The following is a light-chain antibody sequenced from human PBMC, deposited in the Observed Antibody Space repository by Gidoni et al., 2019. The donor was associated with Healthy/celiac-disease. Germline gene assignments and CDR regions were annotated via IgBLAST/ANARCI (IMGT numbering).Light chain of an antibody. CDR2: GNN. J-gene: IGLJ2*01. Sequence: QSVLTQPPSVSGAPGQRVTISCTGSGSTIGAGYDVHWYQQLPGTAPNLLIYGNNNRPSWVPDRFSGSKSGTSASLAITGLQAEDEADYYCQSYDSSLSGVVFGGGTKLTVL. V-gene: IGLV1-40*01. CDR1: GSTIGAGYD. CDR3: QSYDSSLSGVV.